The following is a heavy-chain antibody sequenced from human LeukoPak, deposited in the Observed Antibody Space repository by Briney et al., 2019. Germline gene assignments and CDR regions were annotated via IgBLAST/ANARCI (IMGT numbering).Heavy chain of an antibody. CDR3: ARDSYGPDY. Sequence: GGSLRLSCAASGFIFSNYNMHWVRQTPGKGLEWVALISYDGGDKYYADSVKGRFTISRDNSKNTLYVQLDSLRPEDTAVYYCARDSYGPDYWGQGTLVTVFS. V-gene: IGHV3-30-3*01. CDR1: GFIFSNYN. CDR2: ISYDGGDK. D-gene: IGHD4-17*01. J-gene: IGHJ4*02.